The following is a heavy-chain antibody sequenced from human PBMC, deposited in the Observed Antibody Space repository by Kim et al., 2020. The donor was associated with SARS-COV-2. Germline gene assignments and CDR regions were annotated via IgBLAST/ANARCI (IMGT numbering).Heavy chain of an antibody. V-gene: IGHV4-38-2*02. Sequence: SETLSLTCTVSGYSISSGYYWGWIRQPPGKGLEWIGSIYHSGSTYYNPSLKSRVTISVDTSKNQFSLKLSSMTAADTAVYYCARNYYGSGNWFDPWGQGT. CDR2: IYHSGST. J-gene: IGHJ5*02. D-gene: IGHD3-10*01. CDR3: ARNYYGSGNWFDP. CDR1: GYSISSGYY.